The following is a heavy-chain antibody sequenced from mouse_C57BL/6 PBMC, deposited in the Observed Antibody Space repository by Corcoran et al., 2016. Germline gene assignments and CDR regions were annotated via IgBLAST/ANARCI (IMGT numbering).Heavy chain of an antibody. Sequence: QIQLVQSGPELKKPGETVKISCKASGYTFTTYGMSWVKQAPGKGLKWMGWINTYSGVPTYADDFKGRFAFSLETSASTAYLQINNLKNEDTATYFCARRDYYGSSPYFDYWGQGTTLTVSS. D-gene: IGHD1-1*01. CDR1: GYTFTTYG. J-gene: IGHJ2*01. CDR3: ARRDYYGSSPYFDY. CDR2: INTYSGVP. V-gene: IGHV9-3*01.